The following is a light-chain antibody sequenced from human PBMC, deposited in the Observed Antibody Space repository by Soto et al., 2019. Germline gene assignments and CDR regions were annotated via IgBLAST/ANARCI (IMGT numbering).Light chain of an antibody. J-gene: IGKJ1*01. V-gene: IGKV1-5*03. CDR1: QSINAW. CDR2: KAS. CDR3: HQYHNFPRT. Sequence: DIQLTQSPSTLSASVGDRVTITCRASQSINAWLAWYQQKPGQAPNLLIYKASTLASGVPSRFSGSGSGTEFTLTVSSLQPDDFATYYCHQYHNFPRTFGQGTKVEI.